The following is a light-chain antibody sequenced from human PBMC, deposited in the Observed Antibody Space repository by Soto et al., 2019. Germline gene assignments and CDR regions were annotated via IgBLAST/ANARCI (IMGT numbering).Light chain of an antibody. CDR1: QSVSSH. J-gene: IGKJ5*01. V-gene: IGKV3-11*01. CDR3: QQRSDRLPIT. Sequence: EIVLTQSPATLSLSPGERGTLSCGASQSVSSHLAWYQQKPGQAPRLLIYDASKRPTGIPARFSGSGSGTDFTLTISSLEPEDSAVYYCQQRSDRLPITFGQGTRLEI. CDR2: DAS.